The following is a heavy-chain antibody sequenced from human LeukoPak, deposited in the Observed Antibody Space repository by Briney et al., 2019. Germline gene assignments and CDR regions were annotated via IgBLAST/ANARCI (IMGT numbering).Heavy chain of an antibody. CDR3: VKDDRYFYGSGSPS. Sequence: GGSLRLSCSASGFTFSSYAMHWVRQAPGKGLEFVSTISSNGGSTYYADSVKGRFTISRDNSKNTLYLQVSSLRAEDTALYYCVKDDRYFYGSGSPSWGQGTLVTASS. D-gene: IGHD3-10*01. J-gene: IGHJ5*02. V-gene: IGHV3-64D*09. CDR1: GFTFSSYA. CDR2: ISSNGGST.